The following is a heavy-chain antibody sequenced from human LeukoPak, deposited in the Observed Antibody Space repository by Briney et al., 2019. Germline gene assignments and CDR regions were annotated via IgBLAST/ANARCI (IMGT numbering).Heavy chain of an antibody. CDR2: ISYTGTYI. D-gene: IGHD1-26*01. Sequence: GGSLRLSCAASEFTFDNYAMSWVRQAPGKGLEWVSSISYTGTYIYYADSVKGRFTISRDNAQNSLYLQMNSLRAEDTAIYYCVRDRGTYRPIDYWGQGTLVTVSS. CDR3: VRDRGTYRPIDY. V-gene: IGHV3-21*04. CDR1: EFTFDNYA. J-gene: IGHJ4*02.